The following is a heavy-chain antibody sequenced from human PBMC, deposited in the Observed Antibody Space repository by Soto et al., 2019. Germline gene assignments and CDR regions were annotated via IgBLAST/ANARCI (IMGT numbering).Heavy chain of an antibody. D-gene: IGHD2-15*01. CDR3: VRGLKWRDLHY. J-gene: IGHJ4*02. CDR2: INPSSGET. CDR1: GYTFIDYF. V-gene: IGHV1-2*02. Sequence: ASVKVSCKASGYTFIDYFIQWVRQAPGQGLEWMGWINPSSGETTYAQKFQGRVTMTRDTSISTAYMDLITLRSDDTAIYYCVRGLKWRDLHYWGQGTTVTVYS.